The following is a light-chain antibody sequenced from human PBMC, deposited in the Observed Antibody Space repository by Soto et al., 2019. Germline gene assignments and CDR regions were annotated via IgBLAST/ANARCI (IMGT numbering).Light chain of an antibody. Sequence: EIVLTQSPATQSLSPGDRTTLSCRASQSVSGYLAWYQQKPGQAPRLLIYDTSNRATGIPARFSGSGSGPDFTLTISSLEPEDFAVDYCQHRSNWPLYTFGQGTKLEIK. CDR2: DTS. J-gene: IGKJ2*01. CDR1: QSVSGY. CDR3: QHRSNWPLYT. V-gene: IGKV3-11*01.